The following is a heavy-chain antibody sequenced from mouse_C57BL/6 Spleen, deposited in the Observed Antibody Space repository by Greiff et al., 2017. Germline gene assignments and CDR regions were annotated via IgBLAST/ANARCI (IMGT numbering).Heavy chain of an antibody. D-gene: IGHD4-1*01. CDR1: GFTFSDYY. CDR3: ARHAGTGFDY. Sequence: EVQGVESGGGLVQPGGSLKLSCAASGFTFSDYYMYWVRQTPEKRLEWVAYISNGGGSTYYPDTVKGRFTISRDNAKNTLYLQMSRLKSEDTAMYYCARHAGTGFDYWGQGTTLTVSS. CDR2: ISNGGGST. V-gene: IGHV5-12*01. J-gene: IGHJ2*01.